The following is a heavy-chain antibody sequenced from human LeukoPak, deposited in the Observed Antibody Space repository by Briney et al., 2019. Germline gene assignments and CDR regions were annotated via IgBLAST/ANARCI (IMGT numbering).Heavy chain of an antibody. CDR3: ATSYCGGDCYSNWFDP. J-gene: IGHJ5*02. D-gene: IGHD2-21*02. CDR1: DGSISSSSYY. V-gene: IGHV4-39*01. Sequence: SETLSLTCTVSDGSISSSSYYWDWIRQPPGKGLEWIGSIYYSGSTYYNPSLNSRVTISVDTSKNQFSLELSSVTAADTAVYYCATSYCGGDCYSNWFDPWGQGTLVTVSS. CDR2: IYYSGST.